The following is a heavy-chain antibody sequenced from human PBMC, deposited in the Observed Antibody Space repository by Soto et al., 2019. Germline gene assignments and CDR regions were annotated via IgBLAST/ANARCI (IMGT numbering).Heavy chain of an antibody. CDR3: AREVAADGTFREDVFDI. D-gene: IGHD6-13*01. CDR1: GGSFSNHA. CDR2: IIPIFSTT. V-gene: IGHV1-69*12. Sequence: QVHLVQSGAGVKKPGSSVKVSCKASGGSFSNHAINWVRQAPGQGLEWMGRIIPIFSTTNYAQKFQGRVTFTADESTVTAYMELSSLKHDDTAKYYCAREVAADGTFREDVFDIWGQGTMVTVSS. J-gene: IGHJ3*02.